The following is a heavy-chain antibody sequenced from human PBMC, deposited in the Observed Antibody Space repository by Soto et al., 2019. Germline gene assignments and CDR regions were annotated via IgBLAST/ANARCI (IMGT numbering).Heavy chain of an antibody. J-gene: IGHJ5*02. Sequence: SLRLSCAASGFTFTSYSMNWVRQAPGQGLEWVSYITSKSTTIKYADSVKGRFTVSRDNAKNSLYLQLNSLRDEDTAVYYCAREMGACSDSSCYPGPYDSWGQGTLVTVSS. D-gene: IGHD3-16*01. CDR1: GFTFTSYS. CDR2: ITSKSTTI. CDR3: AREMGACSDSSCYPGPYDS. V-gene: IGHV3-48*02.